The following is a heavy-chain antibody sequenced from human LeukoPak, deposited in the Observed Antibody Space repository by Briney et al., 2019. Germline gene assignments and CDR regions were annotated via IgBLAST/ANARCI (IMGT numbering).Heavy chain of an antibody. CDR2: VSYSGRP. CDR1: GYSINSGYY. J-gene: IGHJ4*02. V-gene: IGHV4-38-2*02. Sequence: SETLSLTCTVSGYSINSGYYWAWVRQPPGRELDWIGSVSYSGRPSYTPSLESRVTISVDTSKNQFFLKFNSVTAADTAVYYCARVGDYSSSWYDLLYFDSWGPGTLVTVSS. D-gene: IGHD6-13*01. CDR3: ARVGDYSSSWYDLLYFDS.